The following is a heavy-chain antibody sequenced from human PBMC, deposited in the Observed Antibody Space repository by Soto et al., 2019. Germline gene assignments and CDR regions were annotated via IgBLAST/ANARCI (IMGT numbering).Heavy chain of an antibody. Sequence: SETLSLTCAVYGGSFSGYYWSWIRQPPGKGLEWIGEINHSGSTNYNPSLKSRVTISVDTSKNQCSLKLSSVTAADTAVSYCARSSGYYTTANYYYYGMDVWGQGTTVTVSS. J-gene: IGHJ6*02. V-gene: IGHV4-34*01. CDR2: INHSGST. CDR3: ARSSGYYTTANYYYYGMDV. CDR1: GGSFSGYY. D-gene: IGHD3-22*01.